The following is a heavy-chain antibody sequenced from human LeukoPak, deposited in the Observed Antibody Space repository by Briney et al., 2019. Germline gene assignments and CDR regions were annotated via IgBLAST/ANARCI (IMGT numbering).Heavy chain of an antibody. D-gene: IGHD1-1*01. Sequence: PGTSLRLSCAASGFSFSSFAMTWVRQAPGKGLEWVSTIRSNGATAYNADSVKGRFTISRDNSKNTVYLQMNSLRVEDTAIYYCARGQEFDDGVFDSWGQGTLVTVSS. J-gene: IGHJ4*02. CDR1: GFSFSSFA. CDR3: ARGQEFDDGVFDS. CDR2: IRSNGATA. V-gene: IGHV3-23*01.